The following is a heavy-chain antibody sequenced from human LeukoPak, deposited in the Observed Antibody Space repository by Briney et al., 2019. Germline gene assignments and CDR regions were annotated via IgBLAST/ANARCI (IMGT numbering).Heavy chain of an antibody. V-gene: IGHV4-31*03. D-gene: IGHD1-26*01. CDR2: IYYSGST. CDR1: GGSISSGNYY. CDR3: ARMGIVGATGYYFDY. J-gene: IGHJ4*02. Sequence: SETLSLTCIVSGGSISSGNYYWNWLRDHPGEGREWFGYIYYSGSTYYNPSLKSRVTISVDTSKNQFSLRLSSVTAADTAVYYCARMGIVGATGYYFDYWGQGTLVTVSS.